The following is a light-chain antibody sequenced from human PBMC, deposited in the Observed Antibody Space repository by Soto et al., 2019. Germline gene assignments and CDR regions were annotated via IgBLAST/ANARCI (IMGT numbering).Light chain of an antibody. CDR1: SSDVGGYNY. Sequence: QSVLTQPASVSGSPGQSITISCTGTSSDVGGYNYVSWYQQHPGKAPKLMIYEVSNRPSGVSNRFSGSKSGNTASLTISGLQAEDEAEYYCSSYTSTRSHVFGTGTKLTVL. J-gene: IGLJ1*01. V-gene: IGLV2-14*01. CDR2: EVS. CDR3: SSYTSTRSHV.